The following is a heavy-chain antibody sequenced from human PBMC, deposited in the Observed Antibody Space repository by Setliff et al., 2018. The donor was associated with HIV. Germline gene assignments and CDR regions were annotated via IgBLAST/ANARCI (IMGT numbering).Heavy chain of an antibody. CDR1: GESFSGYY. D-gene: IGHD1-26*01. Sequence: SETLSLTCAVYGESFSGYYWNWNRQPPGKGLEWIGEINNIGSTNYSPSLKSRVTMSLDTSMNQFFLKLTSVTAADTALYYCARYRRFADYIDVWGKGTTVTVSS. CDR2: INNIGST. CDR3: ARYRRFADYIDV. V-gene: IGHV4-34*01. J-gene: IGHJ6*03.